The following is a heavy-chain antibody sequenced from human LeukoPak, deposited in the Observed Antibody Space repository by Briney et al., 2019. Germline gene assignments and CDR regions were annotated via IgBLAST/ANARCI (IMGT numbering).Heavy chain of an antibody. CDR3: ATINYGDYFDY. CDR1: GGSISSGGYS. Sequence: SETLSLTCAVSGGSISSGGYSWSWIRQPPGKGLEWIGYIYYSGSSNYNPSLKSRVTISLDTSKNQFSLKLSSVTAADTAVYYCATINYGDYFDYWGQGTLVTVSS. J-gene: IGHJ4*02. V-gene: IGHV4-61*08. D-gene: IGHD4-11*01. CDR2: IYYSGSS.